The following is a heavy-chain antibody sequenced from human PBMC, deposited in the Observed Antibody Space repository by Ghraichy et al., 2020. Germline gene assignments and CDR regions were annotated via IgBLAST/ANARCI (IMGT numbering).Heavy chain of an antibody. V-gene: IGHV4-39*01. CDR1: GGSISSSSYY. J-gene: IGHJ5*02. D-gene: IGHD1-20*01. CDR2: IYYSGST. CDR3: ARGITETFGWFDP. Sequence: SETLSLTCTVSGGSISSSSYYWGWIRQPPGKGLEWIGSIYYSGSTYYNPSLKSRVTISVDTSKNQFSLKLSSVTAADTAVYYCARGITETFGWFDPWGQGSLVTVSS.